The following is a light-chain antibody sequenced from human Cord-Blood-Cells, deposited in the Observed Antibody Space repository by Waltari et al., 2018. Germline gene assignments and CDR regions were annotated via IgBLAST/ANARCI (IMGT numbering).Light chain of an antibody. CDR1: QSVSTSY. J-gene: IGKJ1*01. Sequence: EIVLTQSPGTLSLSPGERATLSCRASQSVSTSYFAWYQQKPGQAPRLLTYGASSRATGIPDRFSGSGSGTDFTLTISRLEPEDFAVYYCQQYGSSPRTFGQGTKVEIK. CDR2: GAS. CDR3: QQYGSSPRT. V-gene: IGKV3-20*01.